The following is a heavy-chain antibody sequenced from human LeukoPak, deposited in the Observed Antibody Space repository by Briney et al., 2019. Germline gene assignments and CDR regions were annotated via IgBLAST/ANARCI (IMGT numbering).Heavy chain of an antibody. V-gene: IGHV3-21*01. CDR3: ARDPKTYYYDSSGYYFDY. Sequence: GGSLRLPCAASGFTFSSYSMNWVRQAPGKGLEWVSSISSSSGYIYYADSVKGRFTISRDNAKNSLYMQMNSLRAEDTAVYFCARDPKTYYYDSSGYYFDYWGQGTLVTVSS. CDR2: ISSSSGYI. D-gene: IGHD3-22*01. CDR1: GFTFSSYS. J-gene: IGHJ4*02.